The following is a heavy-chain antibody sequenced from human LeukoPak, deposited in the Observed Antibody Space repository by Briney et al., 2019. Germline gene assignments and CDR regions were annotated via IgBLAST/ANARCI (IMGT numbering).Heavy chain of an antibody. V-gene: IGHV4-30-4*01. D-gene: IGHD2-15*01. Sequence: PSETLSLTCTVSGGSMSSGDYYWSWIRQPPGKGLEWIAYMYYSGSTYYNPSLKSRVTMSADTSKNQFSLKLSSVTAADTAVYYCARVRKESAVAATPDFDYWGQGTLVTVSS. CDR1: GGSMSSGDYY. CDR3: ARVRKESAVAATPDFDY. J-gene: IGHJ4*02. CDR2: MYYSGST.